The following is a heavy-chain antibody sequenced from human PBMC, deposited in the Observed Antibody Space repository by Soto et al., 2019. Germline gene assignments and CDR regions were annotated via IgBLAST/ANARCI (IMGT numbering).Heavy chain of an antibody. D-gene: IGHD1-1*01. CDR1: GYSFTSYW. CDR3: VVQQKLPWVNA. V-gene: IGHV5-51*01. J-gene: IGHJ5*02. CDR2: IYPGDSDA. Sequence: GESLKISCKGSGYSFTSYWIGWVRQMSGKGLEWMGIIYPGDSDARYSPSFQGQVTISADESITTAYLQWDSLKASDTAIYYCVVQQKLPWVNAWGQGTLVTVSS.